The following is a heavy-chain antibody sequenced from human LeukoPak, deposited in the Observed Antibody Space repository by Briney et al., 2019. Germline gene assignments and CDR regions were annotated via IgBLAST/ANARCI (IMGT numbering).Heavy chain of an antibody. D-gene: IGHD1-26*01. CDR2: IIPIFGTA. CDR3: ARVDDLSALGAFDY. J-gene: IGHJ4*02. V-gene: IGHV1-69*13. CDR1: GGTFSSYA. Sequence: ASVKVSCKASGGTFSSYAISWVRQAPGQGLEWMGGIIPIFGTANYAQKFQGRVTITADESTSTAYMELSSLGSEDTAVYYCARVDDLSALGAFDYWGQGTLVTVSS.